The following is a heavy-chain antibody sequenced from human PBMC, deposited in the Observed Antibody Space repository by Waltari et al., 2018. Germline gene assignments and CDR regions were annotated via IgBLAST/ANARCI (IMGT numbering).Heavy chain of an antibody. Sequence: EVQLVESGGGLVQPGGSLRLSCAASGFTFSSSWMSWVRKAPGKGLEWVANIKQDGSEKYYVDSVKGRFTISRDNAKNSLYLQMNSLRAEDTAVYYCARDLWSSNYWGQGTLVTVSS. J-gene: IGHJ4*02. CDR1: GFTFSSSW. D-gene: IGHD6-6*01. CDR3: ARDLWSSNY. CDR2: IKQDGSEK. V-gene: IGHV3-7*01.